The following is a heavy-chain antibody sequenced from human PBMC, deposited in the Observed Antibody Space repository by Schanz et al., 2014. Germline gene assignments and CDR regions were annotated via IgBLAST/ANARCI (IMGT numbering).Heavy chain of an antibody. CDR3: ARDGHSSKWSSYYYYGMDV. Sequence: VQLVQSGSELKKPGASVKVSCKASGYTFSDHYLHWVRQAPGQGLEWMGRINPNSGGAKSAQKFLGRVTLTRDTSITTAYMELSRLRSDDTAIYYCARDGHSSKWSSYYYYGMDVWGQGTMVSVSS. J-gene: IGHJ6*02. CDR1: GYTFSDHY. CDR2: INPNSGGA. V-gene: IGHV1-2*06. D-gene: IGHD6-13*01.